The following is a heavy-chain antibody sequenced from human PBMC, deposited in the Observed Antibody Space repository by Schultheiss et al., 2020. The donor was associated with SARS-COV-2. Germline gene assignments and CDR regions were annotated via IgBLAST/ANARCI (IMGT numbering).Heavy chain of an antibody. CDR2: ISSSGSNI. Sequence: GGSLRLSCAASGFTFSSYALHWVRQAPGKGLEWVSYISSSGSNIYYADSVKGRFTISRDNAKNSLYLQMNSLRAEDTAVYYCARERIPGIAAAGYYYYYGMDVWGQGTTVTVSS. J-gene: IGHJ6*02. CDR1: GFTFSSYA. D-gene: IGHD6-13*01. CDR3: ARERIPGIAAAGYYYYYGMDV. V-gene: IGHV3-48*04.